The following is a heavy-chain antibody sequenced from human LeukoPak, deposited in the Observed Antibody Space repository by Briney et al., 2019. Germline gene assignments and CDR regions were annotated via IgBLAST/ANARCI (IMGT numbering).Heavy chain of an antibody. CDR3: ARADSSSWYRSPYYFDY. CDR1: GFTFSSYA. Sequence: GGSLRLSCAASGFTFSSYAMSWVRQAPGKGLEWVSAISGSGGSTYYADSVKGRFTISRDNSKKMLYLQMNSLRAEDTAVYYCARADSSSWYRSPYYFDYWGQGTLVTVSS. D-gene: IGHD6-13*01. J-gene: IGHJ4*02. V-gene: IGHV3-23*01. CDR2: ISGSGGST.